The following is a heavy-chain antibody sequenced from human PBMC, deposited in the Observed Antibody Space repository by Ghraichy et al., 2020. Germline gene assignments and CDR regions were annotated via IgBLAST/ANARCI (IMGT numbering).Heavy chain of an antibody. J-gene: IGHJ6*02. CDR3: ARDPGIVGATTFDYYYYGMDV. V-gene: IGHV1-18*04. CDR1: GYTFTSYG. CDR2: ISAYNGNT. D-gene: IGHD1-26*01. Sequence: ASVKVSCKASGYTFTSYGISWVRQAPGQGLEWMGWISAYNGNTNYAQKLQGRVTMTTDTSTSTAYMELRSLRSDDTAVYYCARDPGIVGATTFDYYYYGMDVWGQGTTVTVSS.